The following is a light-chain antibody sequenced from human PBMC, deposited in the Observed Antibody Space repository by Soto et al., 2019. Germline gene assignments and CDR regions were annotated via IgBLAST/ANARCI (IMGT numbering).Light chain of an antibody. CDR2: GAF. CDR1: PSVTNY. CDR3: QQRNIWPPVT. J-gene: IGKJ5*01. V-gene: IGKV3-11*01. Sequence: EIVMTQSPATLSLSPGERATLSFRASPSVTNYLAWYQQKPGQAPRLLIYGAFNRATGIPARFSGSGSGTDFTLTISSLESEDFAVYYCQQRNIWPPVTFGQGTRLEIK.